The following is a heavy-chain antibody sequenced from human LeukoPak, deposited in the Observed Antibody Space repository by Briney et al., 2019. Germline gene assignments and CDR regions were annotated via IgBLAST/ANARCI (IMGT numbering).Heavy chain of an antibody. CDR3: ALARGPFRTGNFDY. CDR1: GGSISSYY. CDR2: IYYSGST. V-gene: IGHV4-59*01. Sequence: SETLSLTCTVSGGSISSYYWSWIRQPPGKGLEWIGYIYYSGSTNYNPSLKSRVTISVDTSKNQFSLKLSSVTAADTAVYYCALARGPFRTGNFDYWGQGTLVTVSS. D-gene: IGHD7-27*01. J-gene: IGHJ4*02.